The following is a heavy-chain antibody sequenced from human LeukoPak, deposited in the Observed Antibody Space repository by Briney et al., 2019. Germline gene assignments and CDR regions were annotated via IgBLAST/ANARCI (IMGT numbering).Heavy chain of an antibody. Sequence: GGSLRLSCAASGFTFSSYSMNWVRQAPGKGLEWVSYISSSSSTIYYADSVKGRFTISRDNAKNSLYLQMNSLRAEDTAVYYCARAYGWHAFDIWGQGTMVTVSS. D-gene: IGHD6-19*01. CDR1: GFTFSSYS. CDR3: ARAYGWHAFDI. CDR2: ISSSSSTI. J-gene: IGHJ3*02. V-gene: IGHV3-48*04.